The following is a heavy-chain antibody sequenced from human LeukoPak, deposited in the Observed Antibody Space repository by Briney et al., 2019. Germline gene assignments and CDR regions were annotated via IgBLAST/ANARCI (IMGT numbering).Heavy chain of an antibody. CDR2: ISSSGSTI. Sequence: PGGSLRLSCAASGFTFSDYYMSWIRQAPGKGLEWVSYISSSGSTIYYADSVKGRFTSSRDNAKSLLYLQTNSLRAEDTAVYYCARVQSVAAAWFDPWGQGTLVTVSS. CDR3: ARVQSVAAAWFDP. J-gene: IGHJ5*02. D-gene: IGHD6-13*01. CDR1: GFTFSDYY. V-gene: IGHV3-11*01.